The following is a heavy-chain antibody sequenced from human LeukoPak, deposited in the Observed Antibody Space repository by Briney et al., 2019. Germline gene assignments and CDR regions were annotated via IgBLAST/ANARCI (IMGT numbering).Heavy chain of an antibody. CDR1: GGSISSSNW. D-gene: IGHD3-22*01. Sequence: SGTLSLTCAVSGGSISSSNWWSWVRQPPGKGLEWIGEIYHSGSTNYNPSLKSRVTISVDKSKNQVSLKLSSVTAADTAVYYCASRHYYDSSGYYFSGMSFQHWGQGTLVTVSS. CDR2: IYHSGST. J-gene: IGHJ1*01. V-gene: IGHV4-4*02. CDR3: ASRHYYDSSGYYFSGMSFQH.